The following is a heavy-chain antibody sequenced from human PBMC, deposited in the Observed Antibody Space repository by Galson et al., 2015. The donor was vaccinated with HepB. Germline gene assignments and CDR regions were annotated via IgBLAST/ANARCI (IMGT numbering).Heavy chain of an antibody. D-gene: IGHD5-24*01. J-gene: IGHJ3*02. CDR2: IIPIFGTA. CDR1: GGTFSSYA. CDR3: ARASIILVEMATISAFDI. V-gene: IGHV1-69*13. Sequence: SVKVSCKASGGTFSSYAISWVRQAPGQGLEWMGGIIPIFGTANYAQKFQGRVTITADESTSTAYMELSSLRSEDTAVYYCARASIILVEMATISAFDIWGQGTMVTVTS.